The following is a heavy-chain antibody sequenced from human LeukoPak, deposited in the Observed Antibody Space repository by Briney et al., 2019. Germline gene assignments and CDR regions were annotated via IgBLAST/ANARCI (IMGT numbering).Heavy chain of an antibody. V-gene: IGHV3-48*02. CDR2: ISSSSSTI. D-gene: IGHD3-16*02. CDR3: ARDSGYDYVWGSYRSFDY. Sequence: PGGSLRLSCAASGFTFSSYSMNWVRQAPGKGLEWVSYISSSSSTIYYADSVKGRFTISRDNAKNPLYLQMNSLRDEDTAVYYCARDSGYDYVWGSYRSFDYWGQGTLVTVSS. J-gene: IGHJ4*02. CDR1: GFTFSSYS.